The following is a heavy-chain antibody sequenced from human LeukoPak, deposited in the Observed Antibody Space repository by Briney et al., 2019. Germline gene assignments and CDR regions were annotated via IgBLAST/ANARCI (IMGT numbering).Heavy chain of an antibody. CDR3: ARAKNLWFGEYSQYYFDY. J-gene: IGHJ4*02. CDR1: GYSISSGYY. Sequence: SETLSLTCTVSGYSISSGYYWGWIRQPPGKGLECIGFISNTGSTNSNPSLKSRVTISVDTSKNQFSLKLSSVTAADTAVYYCARAKNLWFGEYSQYYFDYWGQGTLVTVSS. V-gene: IGHV4-38-2*02. D-gene: IGHD3-10*01. CDR2: ISNTGST.